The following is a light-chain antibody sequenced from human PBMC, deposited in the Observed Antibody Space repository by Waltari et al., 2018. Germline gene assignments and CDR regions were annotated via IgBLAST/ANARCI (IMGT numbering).Light chain of an antibody. CDR2: DVT. J-gene: IGLJ3*02. V-gene: IGLV2-11*01. CDR3: CSYAGSYSWV. Sequence: QSALTQPRSVSGSPGQSVTISCTGTSSDIGIYNYVSWYQQHPGKAPKLMIFDVTKRPSGVPGRFSGSKSGNTASLTLSGLQADDEADYYCCSYAGSYSWVFGGGTTLTIL. CDR1: SSDIGIYNY.